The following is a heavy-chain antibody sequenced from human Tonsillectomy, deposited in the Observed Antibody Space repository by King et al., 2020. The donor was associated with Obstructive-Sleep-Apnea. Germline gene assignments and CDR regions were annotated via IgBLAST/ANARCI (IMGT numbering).Heavy chain of an antibody. CDR2: ISKDGINK. V-gene: IGHV3-30-3*01. J-gene: IGHJ6*02. D-gene: IGHD3-22*01. Sequence: VQLVESGGGVVQPGGSLRISCTASGFTCSSFAIHWVRLAPGKGPEWVAFISKDGINKWNADSVKGRFTISRDNSRNTLYLQMNSLRVEDTAVYYCVRDEWLLLLSGMDVWGQGTTVTVSS. CDR1: GFTCSSFA. CDR3: VRDEWLLLLSGMDV.